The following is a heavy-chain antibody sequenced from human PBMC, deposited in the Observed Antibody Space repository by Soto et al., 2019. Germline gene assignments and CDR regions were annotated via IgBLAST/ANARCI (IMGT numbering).Heavy chain of an antibody. D-gene: IGHD6-13*01. CDR3: AREIAAAGREPDY. CDR1: GFTFSSYS. Sequence: PGGSLRLSFAASGFTFSSYSMNWVRQAPGKGLEWVSSISSSSSYIYYADSVKGRFTISRDNAKNSLYLQMNSLRAEDTAVYYCAREIAAAGREPDYWGQGTLVTVS. CDR2: ISSSSSYI. V-gene: IGHV3-21*01. J-gene: IGHJ4*02.